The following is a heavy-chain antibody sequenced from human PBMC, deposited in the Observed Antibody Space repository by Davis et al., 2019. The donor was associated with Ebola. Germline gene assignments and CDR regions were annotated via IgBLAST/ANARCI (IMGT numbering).Heavy chain of an antibody. CDR1: GFIFRRYV. CDR2: ITSSGGST. J-gene: IGHJ6*04. Sequence: GESLRLSCAASGFIFRRYVMSWVRQAPGKGLEWVSAITSSGGSTYYADSVKGRFTISRDNSKNTLYLQMNSLTVEDTAVYYCAKGGSGWPSDYSYGMGVWGKGTTVTVSS. CDR3: AKGGSGWPSDYSYGMGV. D-gene: IGHD6-19*01. V-gene: IGHV3-23*01.